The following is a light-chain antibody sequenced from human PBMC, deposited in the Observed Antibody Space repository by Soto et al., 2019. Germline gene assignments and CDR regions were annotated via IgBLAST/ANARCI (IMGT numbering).Light chain of an antibody. Sequence: QPVLTQSPSASASLGASVKLTCTLTTGHSSNIIAWHQQQPEKGPRYLMKLNSDGRHVKGDGIPDRFSGSSSGAERYLTISRLQSEDEADYYCQTWVSGIRVFGGGTKLTVL. J-gene: IGLJ3*02. CDR2: LNSDGRH. CDR3: QTWVSGIRV. CDR1: TGHSSNI. V-gene: IGLV4-69*01.